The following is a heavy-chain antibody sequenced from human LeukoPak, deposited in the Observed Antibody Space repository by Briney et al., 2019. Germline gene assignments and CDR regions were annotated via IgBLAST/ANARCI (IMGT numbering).Heavy chain of an antibody. Sequence: GGSLRLSCAASGFTFSSYAMSWVRQAPGKGLEWVSAISGSGGSTYYADSVKGRFTISRDNSKNTLYLQMNSLRAEDTAVYYCAKMSGSASYYSAYYYYYYMDVWGKGTTVTVSS. J-gene: IGHJ6*03. CDR2: ISGSGGST. CDR1: GFTFSSYA. D-gene: IGHD3-10*01. V-gene: IGHV3-23*01. CDR3: AKMSGSASYYSAYYYYYYMDV.